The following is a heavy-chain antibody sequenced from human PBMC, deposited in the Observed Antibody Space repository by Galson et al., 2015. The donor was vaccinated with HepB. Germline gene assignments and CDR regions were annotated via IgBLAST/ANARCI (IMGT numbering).Heavy chain of an antibody. CDR2: IVVGSGKT. D-gene: IGHD1-26*01. CDR1: GFTFSSSA. CDR3: AAGRSVSGSYYAFDN. V-gene: IGHV1-58*02. Sequence: SVKVPCKASGFTFSSSAIQWVRLARGQRLEWIGWIVVGSGKTNYAEKVQERVTITRDMSTNTAYMELSSLRSEDTAVYYCAAGRSVSGSYYAFDNWGQGTLVTVSS. J-gene: IGHJ3*02.